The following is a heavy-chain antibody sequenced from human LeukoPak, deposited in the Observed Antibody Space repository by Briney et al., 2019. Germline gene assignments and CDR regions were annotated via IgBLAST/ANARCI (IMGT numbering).Heavy chain of an antibody. CDR2: IIPIFGTA. CDR1: GGTFSSYA. V-gene: IGHV1-69*05. CDR3: ARVISDAFDI. Sequence: GASVKVSCKASGGTFSSYAISWVRQAPGQGLEWMGGIIPIFGTANYAQKFQGRVTITTDESTSTAYMELSSLRSEDTAGYYCARVISDAFDIWGQGTMVTVSS. D-gene: IGHD2/OR15-2a*01. J-gene: IGHJ3*02.